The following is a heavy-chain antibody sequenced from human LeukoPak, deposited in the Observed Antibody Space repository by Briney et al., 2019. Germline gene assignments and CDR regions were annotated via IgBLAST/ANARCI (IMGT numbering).Heavy chain of an antibody. D-gene: IGHD6-19*01. CDR2: ISGSGGRT. V-gene: IGHV3-23*01. CDR3: AKEVPGIPVADW. J-gene: IGHJ4*02. CDR1: GFTVSDNY. Sequence: PGGSLRLSCAASGFTVSDNYMRWVRQAPGKGLEGVSAISGSGGRTYYADSVKGRFTISRDNSKNTVYLQMNSLRDEDTAVYYCAKEVPGIPVADWWGQGTLVTVSS.